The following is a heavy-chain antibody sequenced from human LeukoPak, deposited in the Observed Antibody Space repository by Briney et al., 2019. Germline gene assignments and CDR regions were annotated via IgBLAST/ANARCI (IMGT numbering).Heavy chain of an antibody. CDR1: GGSIGSYY. CDR3: ARHSAEDAFDI. V-gene: IGHV4-4*09. J-gene: IGHJ3*02. D-gene: IGHD2-21*01. Sequence: SETLSLTCTVSGGSIGSYYWSWIRQPPGKGLEWIGYIYTSGSTNYNPSLKSRVTISVDTSKNQFSLKLSSVTAADTAVYYCARHSAEDAFDIWGQGTMVTVSS. CDR2: IYTSGST.